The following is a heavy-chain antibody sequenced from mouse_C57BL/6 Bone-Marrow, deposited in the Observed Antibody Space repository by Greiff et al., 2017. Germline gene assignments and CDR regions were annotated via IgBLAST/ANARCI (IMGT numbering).Heavy chain of an antibody. CDR1: GYTFTSYC. J-gene: IGHJ3*01. CDR2: INPGNGGT. CDR3: ARSWGFAY. Sequence: QVQLQQPVAELVRPGASVKLSCKASGYTFTSYCMHWVKQRPGQGLEWIGKINPGNGGTKYDAKFKGKATMTVDKSSITAYMQLSSLTSEDAAIYYCARSWGFAYWGQGTLVTVSA. D-gene: IGHD4-1*01. V-gene: IGHV1-53*01.